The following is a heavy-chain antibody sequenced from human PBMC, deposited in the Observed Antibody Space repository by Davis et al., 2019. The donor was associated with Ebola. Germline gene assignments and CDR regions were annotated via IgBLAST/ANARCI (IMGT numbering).Heavy chain of an antibody. Sequence: AASVKVSCKASGYTFTSYGISWVRQAPGQGLEWMGWISAYNGNTNYAQKLQGRVTMTTDTSTSTAYMELRSLRSDDTAVYYCARDRRLYYDILTGYYTADYWGQGTLVTVSS. CDR1: GYTFTSYG. CDR3: ARDRRLYYDILTGYYTADY. CDR2: ISAYNGNT. J-gene: IGHJ4*02. D-gene: IGHD3-9*01. V-gene: IGHV1-18*04.